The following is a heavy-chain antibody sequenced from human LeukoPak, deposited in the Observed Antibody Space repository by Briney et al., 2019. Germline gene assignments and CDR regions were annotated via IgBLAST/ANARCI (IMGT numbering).Heavy chain of an antibody. J-gene: IGHJ4*02. V-gene: IGHV4-59*01. D-gene: IGHD3-3*01. CDR3: ARGAYDFWSGSYPDY. CDR2: IYYSGST. Sequence: SETLSLTCTVSGGSISSYYWSWIRQTPGKGLEWIGYIYYSGSTNYNPSLKSRVTISVDTSKNQFSLKLSSVTAADTAVYYCARGAYDFWSGSYPDYWGQGTLVTVSS. CDR1: GGSISSYY.